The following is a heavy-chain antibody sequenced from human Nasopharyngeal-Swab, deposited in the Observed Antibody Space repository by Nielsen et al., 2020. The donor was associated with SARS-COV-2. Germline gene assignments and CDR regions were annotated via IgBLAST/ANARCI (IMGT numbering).Heavy chain of an antibody. D-gene: IGHD3-9*01. CDR3: ASKRYYDILTGYGIDAFDI. V-gene: IGHV4-59*01. CDR1: GCSLSSYY. Sequence: SETLSLTCTFSGCSLSSYYWSWIRPPPGKGLEWIGYIYYSGSTNYNPSLKSRVTISVDTSKNQFSLKLSSVTAADTAVYYCASKRYYDILTGYGIDAFDIWGQGTMVTVSS. CDR2: IYYSGST. J-gene: IGHJ3*02.